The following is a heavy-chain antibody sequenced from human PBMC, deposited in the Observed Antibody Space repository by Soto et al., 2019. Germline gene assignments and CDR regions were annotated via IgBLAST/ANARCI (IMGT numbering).Heavy chain of an antibody. CDR3: AVGPYSGSYKYYYYYGMDV. J-gene: IGHJ6*02. V-gene: IGHV1-69*02. CDR1: GGTFSSYT. Sequence: QVQLVQSGAEVKKPGSSVKVSCKASGGTFSSYTISWVRQAPGQGLEWMGRIIPILGIANYAQKFQGRVTITADKSTSTAYMELSSLRSEDTAVYYCAVGPYSGSYKYYYYYGMDVWGQGTTVTVSS. CDR2: IIPILGIA. D-gene: IGHD1-26*01.